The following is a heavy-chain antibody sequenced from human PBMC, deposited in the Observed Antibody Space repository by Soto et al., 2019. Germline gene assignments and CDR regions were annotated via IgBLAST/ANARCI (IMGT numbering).Heavy chain of an antibody. J-gene: IGHJ6*02. CDR2: IYSSGTT. Sequence: PSETLSLTGSVSGGTSSRDYYYWTWIRQRPGQGLEWIGNIYSSGTTYYNPSLGSQFTISVDTSKNQFSLKVTYVTAADTAVYYCARYCSSSSCYRKGMDVWGQGTTVTVSS. V-gene: IGHV4-31*01. CDR1: GGTSSRDYYY. CDR3: ARYCSSSSCYRKGMDV. D-gene: IGHD2-2*01.